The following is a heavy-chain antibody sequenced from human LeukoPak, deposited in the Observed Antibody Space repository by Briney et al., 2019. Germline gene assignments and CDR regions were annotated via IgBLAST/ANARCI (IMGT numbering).Heavy chain of an antibody. CDR2: ICGSGGTN. V-gene: IGHV3-23*01. Sequence: AGGSLRVSCAASGFTFSSYDMSWVRQAPGKGLEWVSAICGSGGTNYYTDSAKRLTIISSDNSRMLLYLLMDSLSADDAVYYCCAKAPNRGGNCYNASDVWGQGTMVTVSS. J-gene: IGHJ3*01. CDR1: GFTFSSYD. D-gene: IGHD2-21*01. CDR3: AKAPNRGGNCYNASDV.